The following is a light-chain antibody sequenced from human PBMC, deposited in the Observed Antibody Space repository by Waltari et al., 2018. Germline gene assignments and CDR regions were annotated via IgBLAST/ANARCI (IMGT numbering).Light chain of an antibody. J-gene: IGKJ1*01. V-gene: IGKV3-20*01. CDR1: QAIRNSY. CDR3: QQYGSPPRT. CDR2: KSS. Sequence: EIVLTQSPGTLSFSPGERATLSCRASQAIRNSYLAWYQQKPGQAPSLLIYKSSLRGTGIPDKFSGRGSGTDFTLTISRLEPEEFAVYYCQQYGSPPRTFGQVTKVEIK.